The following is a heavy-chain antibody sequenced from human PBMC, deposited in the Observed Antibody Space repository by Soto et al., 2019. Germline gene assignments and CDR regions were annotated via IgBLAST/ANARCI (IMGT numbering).Heavy chain of an antibody. CDR2: VYCSGRT. CDR1: GGSISSCSYY. CDR3: ANTYYDILTGYHDAFDI. D-gene: IGHD3-9*01. V-gene: IGHV4-39*01. J-gene: IGHJ3*02. Sequence: QLQLQESGPGLVKPSETLSLTCTVSGGSISSCSYYWGWVRQPPGKGLECIGSVYCSGRTYYNPSRTSRVTLSVDKSKNPFSLKLSSVTAADTAVYYCANTYYDILTGYHDAFDIWGKGTMVTVSS.